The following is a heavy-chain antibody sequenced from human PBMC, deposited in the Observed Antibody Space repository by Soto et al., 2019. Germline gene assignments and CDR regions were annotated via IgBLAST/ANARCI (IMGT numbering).Heavy chain of an antibody. J-gene: IGHJ4*02. CDR1: GFSFVNYA. V-gene: IGHV3-23*01. CDR3: AKATTNGGWFNPFDS. D-gene: IGHD6-19*01. CDR2: LSGSGTST. Sequence: EVQLLESGGGLVQPGGSLRLSCAASGFSFVNYAMNWVRQAPGKGLEWVSGLSGSGTSTYYADSVKGRFTISRDNSRYTLFLQINSLTSDDTAVYYCAKATTNGGWFNPFDSWGQGALVTVSS.